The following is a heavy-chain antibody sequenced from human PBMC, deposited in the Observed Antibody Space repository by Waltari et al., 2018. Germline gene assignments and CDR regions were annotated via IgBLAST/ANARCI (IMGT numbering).Heavy chain of an antibody. CDR2: IYYSGST. V-gene: IGHV4-59*01. CDR1: GGSISSYY. Sequence: QVQLQESGPGLVKPSETLSLTCTVSGGSISSYYWSWIRQPPGKGLEWIGYIYYSGSTNYTPSLKRRVTISVDTSKNQFSLKLSSVTAADTAVYYCARVRGHPGYFDYWGQGTLVTVSS. J-gene: IGHJ4*02. CDR3: ARVRGHPGYFDY. D-gene: IGHD3-10*01.